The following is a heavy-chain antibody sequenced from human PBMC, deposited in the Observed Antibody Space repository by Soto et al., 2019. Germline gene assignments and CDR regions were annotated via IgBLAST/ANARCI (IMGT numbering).Heavy chain of an antibody. J-gene: IGHJ5*02. CDR3: ARVDSRIYSGSYDWFDP. V-gene: IGHV1-69*01. CDR1: GGTFSSYA. Sequence: QVQLVQSGAEVKKPGSSVKVSCKASGGTFSSYAISWVRQAPAQGLEWMGGIIPIFGTVNYAQKFQGRVTITADESTSTAYMELSSLRSEDTAVYYCARVDSRIYSGSYDWFDPWGQGTLVTVSS. D-gene: IGHD1-26*01. CDR2: IIPIFGTV.